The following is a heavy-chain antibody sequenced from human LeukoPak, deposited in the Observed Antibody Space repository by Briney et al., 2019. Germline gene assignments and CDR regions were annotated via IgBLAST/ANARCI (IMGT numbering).Heavy chain of an antibody. CDR2: ISAYNGNT. Sequence: GASVKVSCKASGYTFTSYGISWVRQAPGQGLEWMGWISAYNGNTNYAQKLQGRVTMTTDTSTSTAYMELRSLRSEDTAVYYCARNRVGATGILAIYYYYGMDVWGQGTTVTVSS. CDR3: ARNRVGATGILAIYYYYGMDV. D-gene: IGHD1-26*01. V-gene: IGHV1-18*01. CDR1: GYTFTSYG. J-gene: IGHJ6*02.